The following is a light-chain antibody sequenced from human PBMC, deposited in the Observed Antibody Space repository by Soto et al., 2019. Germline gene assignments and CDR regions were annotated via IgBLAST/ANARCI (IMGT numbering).Light chain of an antibody. V-gene: IGKV1-39*01. CDR2: AAS. Sequence: DIQMTQSPSSLSASVGDRVTITCRASQSISSYLNWYQQKPGKAPKLLIYAASSLQSGVPSRFSGSGSGTDFTLTISSLQPEEFATYYCQQSYSTPRGTFGQGTKLEIK. CDR3: QQSYSTPRGT. J-gene: IGKJ2*02. CDR1: QSISSY.